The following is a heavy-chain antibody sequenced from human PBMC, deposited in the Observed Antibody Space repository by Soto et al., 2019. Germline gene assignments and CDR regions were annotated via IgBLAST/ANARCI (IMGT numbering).Heavy chain of an antibody. D-gene: IGHD3-3*01. V-gene: IGHV1-18*04. J-gene: IGHJ6*02. CDR3: ARGYDFWSGSHGMDV. CDR1: GYTFTSYG. Sequence: ASVKVSCKASGYTFTSYGISWVRQAPGQGLEWMGWISAYNGNTNYAQKPQGRVTMTTDTSKNQFSLKLSSVTAADTAVYYCARGYDFWSGSHGMDVWGQGTTVTVSS. CDR2: ISAYNGNT.